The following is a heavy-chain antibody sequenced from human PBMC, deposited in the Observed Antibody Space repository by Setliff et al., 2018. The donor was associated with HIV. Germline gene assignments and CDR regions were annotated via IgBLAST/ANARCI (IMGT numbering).Heavy chain of an antibody. J-gene: IGHJ6*02. CDR1: GAPISSYY. CDR3: ARGDGYRGNDAYYDSGMDV. D-gene: IGHD5-12*01. CDR2: IYNSGYT. V-gene: IGHV4-59*01. Sequence: PSETLSLTCKVSGAPISSYYWSWIRQPPGKGLEWIGYIYNSGYTNYKPSLKSRVTISLDTSKNQFSLNLRPVTAADTAVYYCARGDGYRGNDAYYDSGMDVWGQGITVTVSS.